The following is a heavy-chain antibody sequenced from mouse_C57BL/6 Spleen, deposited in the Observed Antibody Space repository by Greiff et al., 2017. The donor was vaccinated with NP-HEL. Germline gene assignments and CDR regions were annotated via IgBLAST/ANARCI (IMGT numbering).Heavy chain of an antibody. Sequence: EVKLMESGGGLVKPGGSLKLSCAASGFTFSDYGMHWVRQAPEKGLEWVAYISSGSSTIYYADTVKGRFTISRDNAKNTLFLQMTSLRSEDTAMYYCAGDYYGGYWGQGTTLTVSS. CDR1: GFTFSDYG. V-gene: IGHV5-17*01. CDR3: AGDYYGGY. CDR2: ISSGSSTI. J-gene: IGHJ2*01.